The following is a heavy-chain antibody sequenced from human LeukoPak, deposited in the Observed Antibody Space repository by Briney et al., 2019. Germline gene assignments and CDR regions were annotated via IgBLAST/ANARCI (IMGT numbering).Heavy chain of an antibody. V-gene: IGHV3-30*02. Sequence: PGGSLRLSCVGSGFTFRSYGMHWVRQAPGKGLEWVAFIRHDGSKKFYADSVKGRFTFSRDNSQNTLYLQVDSLRVDDTAVYYCAKDSPPTSEWLPDYWGQGTLVTISS. D-gene: IGHD5-12*01. CDR3: AKDSPPTSEWLPDY. CDR1: GFTFRSYG. CDR2: IRHDGSKK. J-gene: IGHJ4*02.